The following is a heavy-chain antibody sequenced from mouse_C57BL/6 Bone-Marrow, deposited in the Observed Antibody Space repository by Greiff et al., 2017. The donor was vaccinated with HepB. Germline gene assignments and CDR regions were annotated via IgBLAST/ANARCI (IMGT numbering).Heavy chain of an antibody. J-gene: IGHJ1*03. CDR1: GYAFSSSW. Sequence: VQLQQSGPELVKPGASVKISCKASGYAFSSSWMNWVEQRPGKVLEWIGRIYPGNGDTNYNGKFKGKATLTADKSSSTAYMQLSSLTSEDSAVYFCARGVDYWYFDVWGTGTTVTVAS. CDR2: IYPGNGDT. V-gene: IGHV1-82*01. CDR3: ARGVDYWYFDV. D-gene: IGHD1-1*01.